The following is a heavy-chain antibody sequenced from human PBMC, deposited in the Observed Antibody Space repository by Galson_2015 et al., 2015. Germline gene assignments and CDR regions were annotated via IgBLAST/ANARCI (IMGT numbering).Heavy chain of an antibody. CDR3: ARSRYREKAAPGWDTLQV. CDR2: IYPGDSDT. Sequence: QSGAEVTKPGESLRISCKGSGYSFTSYWIGWVRQRPGKGLEWMGIIYPGDSDTRYSPSFQGQVTISADKSITTAYLQWSSLRASGTATYFCARSRYREKAAPGWDTLQVWGQGTLVTVSS. J-gene: IGHJ4*02. CDR1: GYSFTSYW. V-gene: IGHV5-51*01. D-gene: IGHD6-13*01.